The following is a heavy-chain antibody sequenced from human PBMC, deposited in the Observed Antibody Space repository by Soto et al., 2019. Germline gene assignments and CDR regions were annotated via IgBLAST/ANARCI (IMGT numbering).Heavy chain of an antibody. J-gene: IGHJ6*02. CDR2: INHSGST. V-gene: IGHV4-34*01. CDR1: GGSFSGYY. Sequence: QVQLQQWGAGLVRPSETLSLTCAVYGGSFSGYYWTWIRQPPGKGLEWIGDINHSGSTNYNSSLKSRVTISVDTSNNQLSRKLRSVTAGDTAVYYCARGEVPQWFTRGYSGMDVWGQGTTVTVSS. CDR3: ARGEVPQWFTRGYSGMDV. D-gene: IGHD2-2*01.